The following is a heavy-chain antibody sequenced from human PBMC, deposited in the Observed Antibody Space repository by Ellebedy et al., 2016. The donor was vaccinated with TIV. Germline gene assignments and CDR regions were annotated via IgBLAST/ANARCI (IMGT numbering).Heavy chain of an antibody. J-gene: IGHJ4*02. V-gene: IGHV4-59*01. CDR2: IYYSGST. CDR1: DGSISKYY. CDR3: ARIKGGYNRGAFDY. D-gene: IGHD5-24*01. Sequence: SETLSLXXTVSDGSISKYYWTWIRQPPGKGLEWIGYIYYSGSTNYNPSLESRVTMSPDTSKNQFSLKVRSVTAADTAVYYCARIKGGYNRGAFDYWGQGTLVTVSS.